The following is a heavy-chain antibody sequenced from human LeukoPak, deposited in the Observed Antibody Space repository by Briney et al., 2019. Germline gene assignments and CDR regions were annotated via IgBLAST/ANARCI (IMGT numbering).Heavy chain of an antibody. D-gene: IGHD6-13*01. V-gene: IGHV4-39*07. Sequence: SETLSPTCTVSGGSISSSSYYWGWIRQPPGKGLEWIGSIYYSGSTYYNPSLKSRVTISVDTSKNQFSLKLSSVTAADTAVYYCARVHIAAAGNYGMDVWGQGTTVTVSS. J-gene: IGHJ6*02. CDR2: IYYSGST. CDR1: GGSISSSSYY. CDR3: ARVHIAAAGNYGMDV.